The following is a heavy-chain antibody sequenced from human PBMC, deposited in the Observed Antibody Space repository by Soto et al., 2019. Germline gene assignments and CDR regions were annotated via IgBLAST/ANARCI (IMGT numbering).Heavy chain of an antibody. CDR3: ARGDQRQKETFDY. J-gene: IGHJ4*02. Sequence: SVKVSFKASGGTFSSYAISWVRQAPGQGLEWMGGIIPIFGTANYAQKFQGRVTITADESTSTAYMELSSLRSEDTAVYYCARGDQRQKETFDYWGQGTLVTVSS. CDR1: GGTFSSYA. CDR2: IIPIFGTA. V-gene: IGHV1-69*13.